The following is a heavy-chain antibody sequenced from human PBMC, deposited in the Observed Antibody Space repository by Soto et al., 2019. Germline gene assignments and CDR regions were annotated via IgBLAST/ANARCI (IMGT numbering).Heavy chain of an antibody. V-gene: IGHV3-33*06. CDR3: AKDKTSSSGPFDY. Sequence: PGGSLRLSCATSGFTFSSYGMHWVRQAPGRGLEWVAVIWYDGSNKYFADSVKGRFTISRDNSKNTLYLQMNSLRAEDTAVYYCAKDKTSSSGPFDYWGQGTLVTVSS. J-gene: IGHJ4*02. CDR2: IWYDGSNK. CDR1: GFTFSSYG. D-gene: IGHD6-19*01.